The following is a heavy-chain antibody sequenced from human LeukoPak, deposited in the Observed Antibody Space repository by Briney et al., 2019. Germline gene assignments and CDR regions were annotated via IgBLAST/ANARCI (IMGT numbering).Heavy chain of an antibody. V-gene: IGHV4-39*01. J-gene: IGHJ4*02. CDR1: GAPITTSNHY. CDR2: IYYSGHT. D-gene: IGHD1-26*01. CDR3: AAPSGPTYYSPVDF. Sequence: TSSETLSLTCTVSGAPITTSNHYWGWIRQTPGKTLEWIATIYYSGHTLYNPSLKSRALISVDTSSNQFSLRLTSVTAADTAVYYCAAPSGPTYYSPVDFWGQGTSVSVSS.